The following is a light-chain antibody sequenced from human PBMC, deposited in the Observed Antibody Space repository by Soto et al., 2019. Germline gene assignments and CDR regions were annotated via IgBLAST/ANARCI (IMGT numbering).Light chain of an antibody. CDR3: HQRSNWPPDT. V-gene: IGKV3-11*01. CDR2: GAS. Sequence: IMFTKSPYTLSVSQGEGASLSCRASQSVHTFLAWYQQKPGQAPRLLLYGASTRATGVPARFSGSGSGTDLTLTISSLETEDVAVYYCHQRSNWPPDTFGQGTRLEIK. CDR1: QSVHTF. J-gene: IGKJ5*01.